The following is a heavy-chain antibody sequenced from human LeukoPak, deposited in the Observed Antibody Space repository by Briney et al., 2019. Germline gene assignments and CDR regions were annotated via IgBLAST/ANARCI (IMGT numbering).Heavy chain of an antibody. CDR2: ISGGGGST. CDR1: GFTFSSYA. D-gene: IGHD5-24*01. V-gene: IGHV3-23*01. J-gene: IGHJ4*02. Sequence: GGSLRLSCAASGFTFSSYAMSWVRQAPGKGLEWVSVISGGGGSTYYADSVKGRFTISRDNSRTTLYLQMNTLRAEDTAIYYCAKGGPQFFDYWGQGTLVTVSS. CDR3: AKGGPQFFDY.